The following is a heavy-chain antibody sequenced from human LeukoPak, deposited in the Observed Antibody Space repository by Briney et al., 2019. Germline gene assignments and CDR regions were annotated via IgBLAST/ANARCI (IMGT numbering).Heavy chain of an antibody. D-gene: IGHD3-22*01. V-gene: IGHV4-4*02. CDR1: GGSISSSNW. Sequence: SETLSLTCAVSGGSISSSNWWSWVRQPPGKGLEWIGEIYHSGSTNYNPSLKSRVTISVDKSKNQFSLKLSSVTAADTAVYYCARESYDSSGTYPDYWGQGTLVTVSS. J-gene: IGHJ4*02. CDR2: IYHSGST. CDR3: ARESYDSSGTYPDY.